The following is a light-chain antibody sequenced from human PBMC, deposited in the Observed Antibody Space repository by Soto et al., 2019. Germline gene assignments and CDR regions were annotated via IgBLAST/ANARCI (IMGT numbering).Light chain of an antibody. CDR3: QSYDSSLSAWV. Sequence: QSALTQPPSVSGAPGQRVTISCTGSSSSIGAGYAVHWYQQLPGSAPKLLLYDNTNRPSGVPDRFSGSKSGTSASLAITGLQAEDEADYYCQSYDSSLSAWVFGGGTKLTVL. CDR1: SSSIGAGYA. V-gene: IGLV1-40*01. CDR2: DNT. J-gene: IGLJ3*02.